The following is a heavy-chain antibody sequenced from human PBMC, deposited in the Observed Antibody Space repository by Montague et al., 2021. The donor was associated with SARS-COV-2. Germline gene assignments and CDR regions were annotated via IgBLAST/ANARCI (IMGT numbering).Heavy chain of an antibody. D-gene: IGHD3-10*01. J-gene: IGHJ6*02. CDR2: MYYSGST. CDR1: GGSRRSSNYY. Sequence: SETLSLTCTVSGGSRRSSNYYWGWIRQPPGKGWEWIGNMYYSGSTYYNTSLKSRVTISIDTSKNQFSLKLSSVTAADTAVYYCARDDIVLQGVTKGMDVWGQGTTVTVSS. V-gene: IGHV4-39*07. CDR3: ARDDIVLQGVTKGMDV.